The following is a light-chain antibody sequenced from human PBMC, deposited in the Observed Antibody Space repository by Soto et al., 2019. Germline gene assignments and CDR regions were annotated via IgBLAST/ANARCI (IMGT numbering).Light chain of an antibody. Sequence: QSALTQPASVSGSPGQSITISCTGTSTDVGANNYVSWYQQHPGKAPKLMIYEVTHRPSGVSNRFSGSKSGNTASLTISGVQPGDEAVYYCSSYTTSITYVFGTGTKVTVL. V-gene: IGLV2-14*01. CDR2: EVT. CDR1: STDVGANNY. CDR3: SSYTTSITYV. J-gene: IGLJ1*01.